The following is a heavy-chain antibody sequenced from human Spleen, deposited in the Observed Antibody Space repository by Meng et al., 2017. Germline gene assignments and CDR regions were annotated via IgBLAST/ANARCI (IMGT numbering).Heavy chain of an antibody. CDR2: ISSSGSTI. CDR1: GFTFSSYW. D-gene: IGHD5-24*01. Sequence: GESLKISCAASGFTFSSYWMSWVRQAPGKGLEWVSYISSSGSTIYYADSVKGRFTISRDNAKNSLYLQMNSLRAEDTAVYYCARARDGYYYGMDVWGQGTTVTVSS. CDR3: ARARDGYYYGMDV. V-gene: IGHV3-48*04. J-gene: IGHJ6*02.